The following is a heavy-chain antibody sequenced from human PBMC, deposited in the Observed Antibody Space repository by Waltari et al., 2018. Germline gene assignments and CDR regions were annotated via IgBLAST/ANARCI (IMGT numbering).Heavy chain of an antibody. J-gene: IGHJ3*02. CDR2: IYYSGST. D-gene: IGHD6-6*01. CDR1: GGPISSYY. Sequence: QVQLQESGPGLVKPSETLSLTCTVSGGPISSYYWSWIRQPPGKGLEWIGYIYYSGSTNYNPSLKSRVTISVDTSKNQFSLKLSSVTAADTAVYYCARGCSEYPDDAFDIWGQGTMVTVSS. CDR3: ARGCSEYPDDAFDI. V-gene: IGHV4-59*01.